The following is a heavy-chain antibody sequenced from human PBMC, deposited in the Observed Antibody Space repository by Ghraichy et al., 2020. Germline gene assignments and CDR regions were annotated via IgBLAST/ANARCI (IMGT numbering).Heavy chain of an antibody. J-gene: IGHJ4*02. CDR2: IKYDGSAE. Sequence: ETLSLTCAASGFAYSSYWMNWVRQAPGKGLEWVAYIKYDGSAEYYVDSVKGRFGISRDNAKNSLFLQMNSLRAEDTAVYYCARGWGRFDYWGQGTLVTVSS. V-gene: IGHV3-7*01. CDR3: ARGWGRFDY. D-gene: IGHD2-21*02. CDR1: GFAYSSYW.